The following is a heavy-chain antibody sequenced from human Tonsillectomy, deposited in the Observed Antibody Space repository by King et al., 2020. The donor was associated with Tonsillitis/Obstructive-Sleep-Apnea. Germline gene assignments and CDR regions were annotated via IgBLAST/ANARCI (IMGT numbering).Heavy chain of an antibody. CDR2: IYSAGST. V-gene: IGHV3-66*01. CDR1: GFTVSSNS. CDR3: ASIDYGLDY. J-gene: IGHJ4*02. D-gene: IGHD4-17*01. Sequence: VQLVESGGGLVQPGGSLRLSCAASGFTVSSNSMSWVRPAPGKGLEWVSVIYSAGSTNYADSVKGRFTISRDNSKNTLYLQMKSLRAEDTAVYYCASIDYGLDYWGQGTLVTVSS.